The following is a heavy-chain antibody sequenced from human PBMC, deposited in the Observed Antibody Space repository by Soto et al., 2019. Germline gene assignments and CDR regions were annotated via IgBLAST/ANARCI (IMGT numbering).Heavy chain of an antibody. D-gene: IGHD6-13*01. CDR3: ARDGGGQQLYFDY. CDR1: GFTFSDYY. J-gene: IGHJ4*02. CDR2: ISSTSSYT. Sequence: QVQLVESGGGLVKPGGSLRLSCAASGFTFSDYYMTWIRQAPGKGLEWVSHISSTSSYTNYADSVKGRFTLSRDNAKNSLYLQMNSLRAEDTAVYYCARDGGGQQLYFDYWGQGTLVTVSS. V-gene: IGHV3-11*05.